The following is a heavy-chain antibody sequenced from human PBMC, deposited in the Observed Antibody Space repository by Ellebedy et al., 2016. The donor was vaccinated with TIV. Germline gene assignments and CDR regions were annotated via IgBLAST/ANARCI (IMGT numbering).Heavy chain of an antibody. V-gene: IGHV4-61*01. D-gene: IGHD4-17*01. CDR2: IYYSGST. CDR3: ARDTVTTEIRAFDN. CDR1: GGSVSSSSYY. J-gene: IGHJ3*02. Sequence: SETLSLTCTVSGGSVSSSSYYWSWIRQPPGKGLEWIGYIYYSGSTNYNPSLKSRVTISVDTSKNQFSLKMSSLTAADTAVYYCARDTVTTEIRAFDNWGQGTMVTVSS.